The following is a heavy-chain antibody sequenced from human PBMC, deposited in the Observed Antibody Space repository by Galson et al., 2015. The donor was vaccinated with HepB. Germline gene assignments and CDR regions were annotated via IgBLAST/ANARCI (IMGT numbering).Heavy chain of an antibody. CDR2: ISRDSTYI. Sequence: SLRLSCAASGFTFSSYSMNWVRQAPGKGLEWVSSISRDSTYIHYTDSVKGRFTISRDSAKNSVYLQMNSLRADDTAVYYCTRGYSTATGSDGYYYYGMAVWGQGTTVSVSS. V-gene: IGHV3-21*01. D-gene: IGHD2-2*01. J-gene: IGHJ6*02. CDR1: GFTFSSYS. CDR3: TRGYSTATGSDGYYYYGMAV.